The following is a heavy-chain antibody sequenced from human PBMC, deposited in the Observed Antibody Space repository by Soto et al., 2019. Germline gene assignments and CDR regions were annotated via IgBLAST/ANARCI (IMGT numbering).Heavy chain of an antibody. Sequence: GGSLRLSCAASGFTFSSYAMSWVRQAPGKGLEWVSAISGSGGSTYYADSVKGRFTISRDNSKNTLYLQMNSLRAEDTAVYYCAKKASGYSHIGYYFDYWGQGTLVTVSS. CDR3: AKKASGYSHIGYYFDY. CDR1: GFTFSSYA. J-gene: IGHJ4*02. CDR2: ISGSGGST. D-gene: IGHD5-18*01. V-gene: IGHV3-23*01.